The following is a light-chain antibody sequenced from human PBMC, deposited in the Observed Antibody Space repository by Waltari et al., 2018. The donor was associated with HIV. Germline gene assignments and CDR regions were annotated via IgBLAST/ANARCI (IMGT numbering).Light chain of an antibody. CDR2: WAS. V-gene: IGKV4-1*01. J-gene: IGKJ1*01. CDR1: QSVLSTSNKKNC. CDR3: QQYFNTPKT. Sequence: DIVMTQSPDSLAVSLGERATINCPSSQSVLSTSNKKNCLAWYQQKEGHPPKLIIDWASNRESGVPDRFSGSGSETDFTLTISSLQAEDVAVYYCQQYFNTPKTFGPGTKVEIK.